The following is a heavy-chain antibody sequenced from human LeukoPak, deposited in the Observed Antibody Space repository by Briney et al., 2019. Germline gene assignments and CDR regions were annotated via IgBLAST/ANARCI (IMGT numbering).Heavy chain of an antibody. J-gene: IGHJ4*02. Sequence: ASVKVSCKASGYTFTSYDINWVRQATGQGLEWMVWMNPNSGNTGYAQKFQGRVTMTRNTSISTAYMELSSLRSEDTAVYYCARGRAQKNIAAADKGVGFDYWRQGTMVTVSS. CDR2: MNPNSGNT. V-gene: IGHV1-8*01. CDR3: ARGRAQKNIAAADKGVGFDY. D-gene: IGHD6-13*01. CDR1: GYTFTSYD.